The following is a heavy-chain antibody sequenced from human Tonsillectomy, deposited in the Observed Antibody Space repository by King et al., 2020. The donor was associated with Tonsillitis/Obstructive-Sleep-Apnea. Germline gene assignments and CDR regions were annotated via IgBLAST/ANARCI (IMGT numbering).Heavy chain of an antibody. CDR1: GFTFSSYD. J-gene: IGHJ6*02. CDR3: ARLDYDILTGDYYGMDV. CDR2: IGSAGDT. D-gene: IGHD3-9*01. Sequence: VQLVESGGGLVQPGGSLRLSCAASGFTFSSYDMLWVRQPTGKGLEWVSAIGSAGDTYYPGSVKGRFTISRENVKNYLSLQMNSLRAGDTAVYYCARLDYDILTGDYYGMDVWGQGTTVTVSS. V-gene: IGHV3-13*01.